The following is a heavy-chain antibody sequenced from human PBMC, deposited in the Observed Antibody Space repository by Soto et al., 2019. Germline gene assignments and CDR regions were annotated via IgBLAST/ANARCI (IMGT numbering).Heavy chain of an antibody. V-gene: IGHV1-46*04. J-gene: IGHJ5*02. CDR3: ARDRRGRRIAARPSDPSWFDP. D-gene: IGHD6-6*01. Sequence: ASVKVSCKASGYTFTSYYMHWVRQAPGQGLEWMGIINPSGGSTSYADSVKGRFTISRDNAKNSLYLQMNSLRAEDTAVYYCARDRRGRRIAARPSDPSWFDPWGQGTLVTVSS. CDR1: GYTFTSYY. CDR2: INPSGGST.